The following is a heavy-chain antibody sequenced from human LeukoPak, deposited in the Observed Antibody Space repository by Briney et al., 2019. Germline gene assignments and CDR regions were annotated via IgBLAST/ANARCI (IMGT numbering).Heavy chain of an antibody. J-gene: IGHJ1*01. V-gene: IGHV4-59*01. CDR2: IYYSGST. Sequence: MPSETLSLTCAVYGGSFSGYYWSWIRQPPGKGLEWIGYIYYSGSTNYNPSLKSRVTISVDTSKNQFSLKLSSVTAADTAVYYCAREDYGGNSVYFQHWGQGALVTVSS. CDR3: AREDYGGNSVYFQH. CDR1: GGSFSGYY. D-gene: IGHD4-23*01.